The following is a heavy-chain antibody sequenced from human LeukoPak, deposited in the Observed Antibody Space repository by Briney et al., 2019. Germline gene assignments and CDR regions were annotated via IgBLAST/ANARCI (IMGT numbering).Heavy chain of an antibody. J-gene: IGHJ4*02. D-gene: IGHD6-19*01. CDR1: GFTFSSYG. V-gene: IGHV3-30*02. Sequence: GGSLRLSCAASGFTFSSYGMHWVRQAPGKGLEWVAFIRYDGSNKYYADSVKGRFTISRDNSKNTLYLQMNSLRAEDTAVYYCAREEQWLVSDYYFDYWGQGTLVTVSS. CDR3: AREEQWLVSDYYFDY. CDR2: IRYDGSNK.